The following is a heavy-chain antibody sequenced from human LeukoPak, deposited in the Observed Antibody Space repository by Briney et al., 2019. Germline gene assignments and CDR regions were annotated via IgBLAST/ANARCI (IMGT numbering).Heavy chain of an antibody. V-gene: IGHV3-30-3*01. J-gene: IGHJ4*02. CDR2: ISFDGNNK. Sequence: GGSLRLSCAASGFTFSSYAMHWVRQAPGKGLEWVAVISFDGNNKYYGDSVKGRFTISRDNSEKTLYLQTNSLRAEDTAVYYCARDRIAVPSYFDYWGQGTLVTVSS. CDR3: ARDRIAVPSYFDY. D-gene: IGHD6-19*01. CDR1: GFTFSSYA.